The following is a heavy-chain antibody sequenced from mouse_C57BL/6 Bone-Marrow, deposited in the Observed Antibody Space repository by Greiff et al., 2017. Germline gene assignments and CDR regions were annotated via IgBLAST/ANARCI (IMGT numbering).Heavy chain of an antibody. CDR1: GYTFTDYY. CDR2: INPYNGGP. D-gene: IGHD2-10*02. Sequence: VQLQQSGPVLVKPGASVKMSCKASGYTFTDYYMNWVKQSHGKSLEWIGVINPYNGGPSSNQTFKGKATLTVDKSSSPAYLELNSLTSDDSAVYYCARGGPVWKIDYWGQGTSVTVSS. CDR3: ARGGPVWKIDY. V-gene: IGHV1-19*01. J-gene: IGHJ4*01.